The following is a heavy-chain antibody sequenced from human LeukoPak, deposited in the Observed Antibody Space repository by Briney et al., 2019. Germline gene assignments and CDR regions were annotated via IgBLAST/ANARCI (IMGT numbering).Heavy chain of an antibody. Sequence: SETLSLTCTVSGGSISSISYYWGWIRQPPGKGLEWIVSMFYTGRSYYNPSLKSRVTISVYTSKNHFSLNLSSVTAADTAVYFCARIEYSSSCDFWGQGTLVTVSS. V-gene: IGHV4-39*07. D-gene: IGHD6-6*01. CDR2: MFYTGRS. J-gene: IGHJ4*02. CDR1: GGSISSISYY. CDR3: ARIEYSSSCDF.